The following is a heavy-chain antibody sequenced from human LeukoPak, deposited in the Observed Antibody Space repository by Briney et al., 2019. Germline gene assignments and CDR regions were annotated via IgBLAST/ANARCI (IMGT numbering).Heavy chain of an antibody. CDR3: ARVRMAVGSVSFYYYGMDV. CDR2: INPNGGGT. Sequence: ASVKVSCKASGYTFTGHYMHWVRQAPGQGPEWLGWINPNGGGTIYAQNFQGRVTMTRDTSISTAYMELSSLRSDDTAVYYCARVRMAVGSVSFYYYGMDVWGQGTTVTVSS. D-gene: IGHD6-19*01. CDR1: GYTFTGHY. J-gene: IGHJ6*02. V-gene: IGHV1-2*02.